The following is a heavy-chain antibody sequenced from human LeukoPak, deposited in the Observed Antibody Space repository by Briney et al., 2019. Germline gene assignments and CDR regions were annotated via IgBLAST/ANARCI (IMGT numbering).Heavy chain of an antibody. J-gene: IGHJ4*02. CDR2: INPNSGGT. V-gene: IGHV1-2*02. Sequence: ASLKVSCKASGYTFTGYYMHWVRQAPGQGLEWMGWINPNSGGTNYAQKFQGRVTMTRDTSISTAYMELSRLRSDDTAVYYCARDGRYCSGGSCYNDYWGQGTLVTVSS. CDR1: GYTFTGYY. D-gene: IGHD2-15*01. CDR3: ARDGRYCSGGSCYNDY.